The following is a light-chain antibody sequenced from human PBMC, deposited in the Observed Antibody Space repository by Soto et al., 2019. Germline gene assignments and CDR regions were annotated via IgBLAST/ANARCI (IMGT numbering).Light chain of an antibody. J-gene: IGKJ3*01. V-gene: IGKV1-33*01. Sequence: DIQMAQSPSSLSAFVGDRVTITCQANHDITKYLNWYQDKPGKPTRLLIYDASNLATGVPSRCSGDGSGTDFTFSISSLQPEEFATYYCQQHDTLPFSVDPATNVDMK. CDR2: DAS. CDR1: HDITKY. CDR3: QQHDTLPFS.